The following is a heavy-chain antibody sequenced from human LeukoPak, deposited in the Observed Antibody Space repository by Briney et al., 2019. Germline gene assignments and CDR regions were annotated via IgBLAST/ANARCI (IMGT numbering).Heavy chain of an antibody. V-gene: IGHV3-23*01. J-gene: IGHJ4*02. Sequence: PGGSLRLSCAASGFTFSSYAMSWVRQAPGKGLEWVSAISGSGGSTYYADSVKGRFTISRDNSKNTLYLQMNSLRAEDTALYYCAKDIGQAYYGSGSHSTTYAYWGQGTLVTVSS. CDR2: ISGSGGST. CDR3: AKDIGQAYYGSGSHSTTYAY. D-gene: IGHD3-10*01. CDR1: GFTFSSYA.